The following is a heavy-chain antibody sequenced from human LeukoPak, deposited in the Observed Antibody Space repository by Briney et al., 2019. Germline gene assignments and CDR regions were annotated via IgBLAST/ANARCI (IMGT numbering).Heavy chain of an antibody. CDR3: ARDRWGLRDSSGWYRTEKIFDY. D-gene: IGHD6-19*01. J-gene: IGHJ4*02. Sequence: ASVKVSCKASGYTFSSYGISWVRQAPGQGLEWMGWISGYNDNTKYYAQKLQGRVTMTTDTSTSAAYMELRSLRSDDTAVYYCARDRWGLRDSSGWYRTEKIFDYWGQGTLVTVSS. CDR1: GYTFSSYG. V-gene: IGHV1-18*01. CDR2: ISGYNDNT.